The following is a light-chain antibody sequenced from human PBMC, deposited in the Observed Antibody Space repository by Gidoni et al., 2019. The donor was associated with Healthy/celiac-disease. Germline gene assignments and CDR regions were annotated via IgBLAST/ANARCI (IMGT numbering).Light chain of an antibody. J-gene: IGKJ2*01. Sequence: DIQMTQSPSSLSASVGDRVTITCRASQSISSYLNWYQQKPGKAPKPLIYAASSLQSGVPSRFSGSGSGTDFTLSICSLQPEDFATYYCQQRYSTPYTFGQGTKLEIK. V-gene: IGKV1-39*01. CDR3: QQRYSTPYT. CDR2: AAS. CDR1: QSISSY.